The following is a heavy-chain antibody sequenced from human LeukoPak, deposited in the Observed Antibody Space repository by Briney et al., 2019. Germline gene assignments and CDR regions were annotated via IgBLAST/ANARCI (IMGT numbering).Heavy chain of an antibody. V-gene: IGHV1-46*01. CDR2: INPSGGST. CDR3: ARDKTAYDSSGFEYFQH. J-gene: IGHJ1*01. D-gene: IGHD3-22*01. CDR1: GYTFTGYY. Sequence: ASVKVSCKASGYTFTGYYMHWVRQAPGQGLEWMGIINPSGGSTSYAQKFQGRVTMTRDTSTSTVYMELSSLRSEDTAVYYCARDKTAYDSSGFEYFQHWGQGTLVTVSS.